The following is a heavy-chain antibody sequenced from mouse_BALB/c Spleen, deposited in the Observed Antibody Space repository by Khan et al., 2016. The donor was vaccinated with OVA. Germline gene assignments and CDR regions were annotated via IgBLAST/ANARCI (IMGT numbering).Heavy chain of an antibody. CDR1: GYTFTDYY. D-gene: IGHD1-1*01. V-gene: IGHV1-84*02. Sequence: QVQLQQSGPELVKPGASVKISCKASGYTFTDYYIKWVKQKTGQGLECIGWIYPGSGNTKYNEKFKDKATLTVDTSSRTAYMQLSSLTSEDTAVDFSARGNYCGSTSWFGYWGQGTLVTGSA. CDR3: ARGNYCGSTSWFGY. CDR2: IYPGSGNT. J-gene: IGHJ3*01.